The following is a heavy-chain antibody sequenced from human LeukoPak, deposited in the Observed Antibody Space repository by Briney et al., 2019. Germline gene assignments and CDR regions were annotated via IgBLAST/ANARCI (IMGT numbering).Heavy chain of an antibody. V-gene: IGHV3-23*01. CDR1: GFTFSSYS. D-gene: IGHD5-24*01. CDR2: ISSSGNNA. CDR3: AKDIQLST. Sequence: GGSLRLSCAASGFTFSSYSMIWVRQAPGKGLEWVSLISSSGNNAYYADSVKGRFTISRDNSKNTLSLQMNSLRVEDTAIYYCAKDIQLSTWGLGTRVTVSS. J-gene: IGHJ3*01.